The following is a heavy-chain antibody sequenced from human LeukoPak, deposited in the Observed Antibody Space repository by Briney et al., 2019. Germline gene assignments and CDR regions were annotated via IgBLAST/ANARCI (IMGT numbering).Heavy chain of an antibody. CDR3: TIQRGILDY. J-gene: IGHJ4*02. V-gene: IGHV3-15*01. CDR1: GFTFSNAW. Sequence: GGSLRLSCAASGFTFSNAWMSWVRQAPGKGLEWVGRIKSKTDGWTTDYAAPVKGRFTISRDDSKNTLYLQMNSLKTEDTAVYYCTIQRGILDYWGQGTLVTVSS. CDR2: IKSKTDGWTT. D-gene: IGHD1-1*01.